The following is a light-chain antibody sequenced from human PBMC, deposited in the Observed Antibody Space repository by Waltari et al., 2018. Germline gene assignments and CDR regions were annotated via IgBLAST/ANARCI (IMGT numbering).Light chain of an antibody. J-gene: IGKJ2*01. CDR3: QQRSNWPYT. CDR1: QSFSNY. V-gene: IGKV3-11*01. CDR2: DAS. Sequence: EIVLTQSPATLSLSPGERATLSCRASQSFSNYLAWYQQKPGQAPRLFIYDASKRATGIPARFSGSGSGTDFTLTISSLEAEDFAVYYCQQRSNWPYTFGQGTKVEIK.